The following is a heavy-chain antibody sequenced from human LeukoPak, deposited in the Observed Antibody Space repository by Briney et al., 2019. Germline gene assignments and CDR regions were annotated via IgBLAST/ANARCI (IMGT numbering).Heavy chain of an antibody. V-gene: IGHV3-64D*06. D-gene: IGHD3-10*01. CDR3: VKASHGSGTYDY. CDR2: ISANGDST. J-gene: IGHJ4*02. CDR1: GFTFSLYA. Sequence: GGSLRLSCSASGFTFSLYAMHWVRQAPGKGLEYVSGISANGDSTYYADSVKGRFTISRDNSKNTLYLQMSSLRIEDTTVYYCVKASHGSGTYDYWGQGTLVTVSS.